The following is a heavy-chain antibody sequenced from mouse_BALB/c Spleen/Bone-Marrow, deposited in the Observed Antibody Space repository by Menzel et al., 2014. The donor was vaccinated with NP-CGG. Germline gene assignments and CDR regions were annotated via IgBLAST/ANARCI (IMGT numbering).Heavy chain of an antibody. J-gene: IGHJ3*01. CDR2: ISSGGYYS. D-gene: IGHD2-4*01. Sequence: EVNVVESGGDLVKPGGSLKLSCAASGFTFSNYDMSWGRQTPEKRLEWVATISSGGYYSYYPDSVKGRFTISRDNAKNTLYLQMRSLRSEDTAMYYCATGDYGAWFACWGQGTLVTVSA. CDR1: GFTFSNYD. V-gene: IGHV5-9-1*01. CDR3: ATGDYGAWFAC.